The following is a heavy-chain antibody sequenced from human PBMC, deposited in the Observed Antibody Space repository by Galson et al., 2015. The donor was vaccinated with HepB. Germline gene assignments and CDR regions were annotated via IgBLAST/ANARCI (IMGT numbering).Heavy chain of an antibody. D-gene: IGHD3-3*01. Sequence: SLRLSCAASGFTFSSYGMHWVRQAPGKGLEWVAVISYDGSNKYYADSVKGRFTISRDNSKNTLYLQMNSLRSEDTAVYYCARDSPHYDFWRGYFDHWGQGTLVTVSS. CDR2: ISYDGSNK. J-gene: IGHJ4*02. V-gene: IGHV3-30*03. CDR1: GFTFSSYG. CDR3: ARDSPHYDFWRGYFDH.